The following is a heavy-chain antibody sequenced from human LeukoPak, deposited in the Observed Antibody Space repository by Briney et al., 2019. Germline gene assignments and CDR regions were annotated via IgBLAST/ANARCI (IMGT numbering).Heavy chain of an antibody. CDR3: ASSYCSSTCCYYLSHFDY. CDR2: IYPGDSDT. D-gene: IGHD2-2*01. J-gene: IGHJ4*02. Sequence: GESLKISCKGSGYSFTSYWIGWVRQTPGKGLEWMGIIYPGDSDTRYSPSFQGQVTISADKSISTAYLQWSSLKASDTAMYYCASSYCSSTCCYYLSHFDYWGQGTLVTVSS. CDR1: GYSFTSYW. V-gene: IGHV5-51*01.